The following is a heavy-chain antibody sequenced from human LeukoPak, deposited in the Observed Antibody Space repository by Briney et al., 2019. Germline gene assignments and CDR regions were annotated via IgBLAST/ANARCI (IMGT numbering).Heavy chain of an antibody. V-gene: IGHV4-4*07. Sequence: SQTLSLTCTVSGGSISSYYWSWIRQPAGKGLEWIGRIYTSGSTNYDPSLKSRVTISVDKSKNQFSLKLSSVTVADTAVYYCARDSGSYFYDSSGYYFDYWGQGTLVTVSS. J-gene: IGHJ4*02. CDR2: IYTSGST. D-gene: IGHD3-22*01. CDR1: GGSISSYY. CDR3: ARDSGSYFYDSSGYYFDY.